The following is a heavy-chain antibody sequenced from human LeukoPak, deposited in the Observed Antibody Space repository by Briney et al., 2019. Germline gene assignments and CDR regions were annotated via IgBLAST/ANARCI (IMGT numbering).Heavy chain of an antibody. V-gene: IGHV4-39*01. J-gene: IGHJ4*02. CDR2: IYYSGST. CDR1: GGSISSSSYY. CDR3: ASGHYDSSGYLDY. Sequence: SETLSLTCTVSGGSISSSSYYWGWIRQPPGKGLEWIGSIYYSGSTYYSPSLKSRVTISVDTSKNQFSLELSSVTAADTAVYYCASGHYDSSGYLDYWGQGTLVTVSS. D-gene: IGHD3-22*01.